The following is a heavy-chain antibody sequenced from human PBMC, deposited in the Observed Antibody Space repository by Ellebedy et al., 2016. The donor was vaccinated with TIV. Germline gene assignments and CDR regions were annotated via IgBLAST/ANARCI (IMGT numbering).Heavy chain of an antibody. CDR3: ARARVYCSSTSCPHFDY. D-gene: IGHD2-2*01. J-gene: IGHJ4*02. Sequence: SETLSLXXAVYGGSFSGYYWSWIRQPPGKGLEWIGEINHSGSTNYNPSLKSRVTISVDTSKNQFSLKLSSVTAADTAVYYCARARVYCSSTSCPHFDYWGQGTLVTVSS. V-gene: IGHV4-34*01. CDR1: GGSFSGYY. CDR2: INHSGST.